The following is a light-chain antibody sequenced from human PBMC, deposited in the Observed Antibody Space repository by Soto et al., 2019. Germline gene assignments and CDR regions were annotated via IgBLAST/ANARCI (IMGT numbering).Light chain of an antibody. J-gene: IGKJ1*01. CDR2: DAS. CDR3: QQYTTYRT. CDR1: QSIGSW. Sequence: DIQMTQSPSTLSASVGDRVTITCRASQSIGSWLAWYQQKPGRAPKLLIYDASSLESGVPSRFSGSRSGTEFTLTISSLQPDDFATYYCQQYTTYRTFGQGTKVEIK. V-gene: IGKV1-5*01.